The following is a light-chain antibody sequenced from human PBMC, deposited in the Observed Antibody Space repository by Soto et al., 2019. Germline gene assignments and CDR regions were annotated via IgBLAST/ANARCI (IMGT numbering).Light chain of an antibody. CDR1: SSNIGSHY. J-gene: IGLJ2*01. CDR2: RNN. V-gene: IGLV1-47*01. Sequence: QSVLTQPPSASGTPGQRVTISCSGSSSNIGSHYVYWYQQLPGTAPKLLIYRNNQRPSGVPDRFSGSKSGTSAYLAISGLRSEDEVDYYCAAWDDSLSGRVVFGGGTQLTVL. CDR3: AAWDDSLSGRVV.